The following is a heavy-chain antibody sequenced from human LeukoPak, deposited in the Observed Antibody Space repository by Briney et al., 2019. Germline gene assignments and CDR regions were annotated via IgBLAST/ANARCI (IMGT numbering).Heavy chain of an antibody. D-gene: IGHD7-27*01. CDR3: ARDSEANWGSRSAFDI. V-gene: IGHV1-2*02. J-gene: IGHJ3*02. CDR2: INPNSGGT. CDR1: GYTFTSYG. Sequence: GASVKVSCKAPGYTFTSYGISWVRQAPGQGLEWMGWINPNSGGTNYAQKFQGRVTMTRDTSISTAYMELSRLRSDDTAVYYCARDSEANWGSRSAFDIWGQGTMVTVSS.